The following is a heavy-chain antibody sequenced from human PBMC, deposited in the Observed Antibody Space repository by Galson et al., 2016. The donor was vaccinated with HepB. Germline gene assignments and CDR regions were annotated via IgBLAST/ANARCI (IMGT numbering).Heavy chain of an antibody. Sequence: SETLSLTCAVSGGSITTTDWWSWVRQPPGKGLEWIGEVYHDGNTFYNPSVGSRVTISIDKSKNEFYLNLSSVTAADTAVCYCARGPSSSWHSIPSDFDYWGQGTLVTVSS. CDR3: ARGPSSSWHSIPSDFDY. CDR2: VYHDGNT. J-gene: IGHJ4*02. CDR1: GGSITTTDW. V-gene: IGHV4-4*02. D-gene: IGHD6-13*01.